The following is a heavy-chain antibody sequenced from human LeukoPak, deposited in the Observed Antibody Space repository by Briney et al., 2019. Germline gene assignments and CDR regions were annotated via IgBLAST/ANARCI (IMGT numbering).Heavy chain of an antibody. CDR1: GFTFSSYG. J-gene: IGHJ1*01. CDR2: IWYDGSNK. D-gene: IGHD6-13*01. CDR3: ARDSSRYLDTEYFQH. Sequence: PGGSLRLSCAASGFTFSSYGMHWVRQAPGKGLEWVAVIWYDGSNKYYADSVKGRFTISRDNSKNTLYLQMNSLRAEDTAVYYCARDSSRYLDTEYFQHWGQGTLVTVSS. V-gene: IGHV3-33*01.